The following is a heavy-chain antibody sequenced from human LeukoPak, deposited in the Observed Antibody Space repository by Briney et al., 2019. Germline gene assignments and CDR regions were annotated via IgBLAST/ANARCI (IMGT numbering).Heavy chain of an antibody. V-gene: IGHV1-18*01. CDR1: GYTFTSYG. J-gene: IGHJ6*02. Sequence: GASVKVSCKASGYTFTSYGISWVRQAPGQGLEWMGWISAYNGNTNYAQKLQGRVTMTTDTSTSTAYMELRSLRSDDTAVYYCARDQAPNIAAAGTFSIYYYYGMDVWGQGTTVTVSS. CDR2: ISAYNGNT. CDR3: ARDQAPNIAAAGTFSIYYYYGMDV. D-gene: IGHD6-13*01.